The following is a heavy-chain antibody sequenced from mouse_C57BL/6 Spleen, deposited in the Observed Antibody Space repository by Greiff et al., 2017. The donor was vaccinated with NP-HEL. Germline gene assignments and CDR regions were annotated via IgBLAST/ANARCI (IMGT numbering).Heavy chain of an antibody. V-gene: IGHV1-7*01. CDR1: GYTFTSYW. Sequence: VQLQQSGAELAKPGASVKLSCKASGYTFTSYWMHWVKQRPGQGLEWIGYINPSSGYTKYNQKFKDKATLTADKSSSTAYMQLSSLTYEDSAVYYCARIYDGYNWYFDVWGTGTTVTVSS. J-gene: IGHJ1*03. CDR3: ARIYDGYNWYFDV. D-gene: IGHD2-3*01. CDR2: INPSSGYT.